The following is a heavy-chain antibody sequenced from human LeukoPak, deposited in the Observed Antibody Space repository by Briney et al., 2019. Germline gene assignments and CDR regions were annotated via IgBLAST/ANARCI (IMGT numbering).Heavy chain of an antibody. V-gene: IGHV3-7*01. CDR3: ARDPQFPDNYYYYMDV. Sequence: GGSLRLSCAGSGFTFSESWMTWVRQAPGKGLEFVANINEDGRETYYVDFVKGRFTISRFNAANSLFLQMDRLRAEHTAVYYCARDPQFPDNYYYYMDVWGKGTTVTVSS. D-gene: IGHD1-14*01. CDR1: GFTFSESW. CDR2: INEDGRET. J-gene: IGHJ6*03.